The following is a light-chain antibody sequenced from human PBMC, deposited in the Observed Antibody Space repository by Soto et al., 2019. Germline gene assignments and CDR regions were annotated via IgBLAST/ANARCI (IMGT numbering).Light chain of an antibody. J-gene: IGKJ4*01. V-gene: IGKV3D-15*01. CDR3: QQYDSWPLT. Sequence: EIVMTQSPGPLSVSTGEGATLSCLASQSVDSNLAWYQQKPGQAPRLLIYGASTRATGIPDRFRGSGSGTEFTLTISSLQSEDFAVYYCQQYDSWPLTFGGGTKVDIK. CDR2: GAS. CDR1: QSVDSN.